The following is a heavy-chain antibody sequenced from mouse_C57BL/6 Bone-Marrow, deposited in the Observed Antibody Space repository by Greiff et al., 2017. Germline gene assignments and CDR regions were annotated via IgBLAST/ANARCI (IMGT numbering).Heavy chain of an antibody. V-gene: IGHV5-4*01. CDR2: ISDGGSYT. D-gene: IGHD2-3*01. Sequence: EVQRVESGGGLVKPGGSLKLSCAASGFTFSSYAMSWVRQTPEKRLEWVATISDGGSYTYYPDNVKGRFTISRDNAKKNLYLQMSHLKSEDTAMYYCARDGWRFAYWGQGTLVTVSA. J-gene: IGHJ3*01. CDR1: GFTFSSYA. CDR3: ARDGWRFAY.